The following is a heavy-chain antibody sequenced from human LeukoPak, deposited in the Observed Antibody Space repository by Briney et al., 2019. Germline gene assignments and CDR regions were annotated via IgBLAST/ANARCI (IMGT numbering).Heavy chain of an antibody. CDR3: ARKGGPLGPPFDN. D-gene: IGHD7-27*01. CDR1: GFTFSSYS. V-gene: IGHV3-48*04. J-gene: IGHJ4*02. Sequence: GGSLRLSCAVSGFTFSSYSMNWVRQAPGKGLEWVSYISSTSTTIYQADSVKGRFTISRDNATNSLYLQMNSLRAEDTAVYYCARKGGPLGPPFDNWGQGTLVTVSS. CDR2: ISSTSTTI.